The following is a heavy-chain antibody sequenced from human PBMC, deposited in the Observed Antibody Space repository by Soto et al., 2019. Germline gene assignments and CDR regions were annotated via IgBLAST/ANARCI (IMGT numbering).Heavy chain of an antibody. CDR3: ARDSSGWFGFDS. CDR1: GFSLSTRGVG. Sequence: QITLKESGPTLVKPTQTLTLTCTFSGFSLSTRGVGVGWIRQPPGKALEWLALIYWDGDKRYSPSLKSRLTITTDTSKNQVVLPLTNMDPMDTATYYCARDSSGWFGFDSRGQGTLVTVSS. J-gene: IGHJ4*02. CDR2: IYWDGDK. V-gene: IGHV2-5*02. D-gene: IGHD6-19*01.